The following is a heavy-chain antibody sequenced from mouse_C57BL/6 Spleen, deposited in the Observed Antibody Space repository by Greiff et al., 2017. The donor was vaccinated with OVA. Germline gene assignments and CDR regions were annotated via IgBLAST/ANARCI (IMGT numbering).Heavy chain of an antibody. J-gene: IGHJ4*01. Sequence: QVQLQQPGAELVKPGASVKLSCKASGYTFTSYWMHWVKQRPGQGLEWIGMIHPNSGSTNYNEKFKSKATLTVDKSSSTAYMQLSSLTSEDSAVYYCAREGGRWLLDAMDYWGQGTSVTVSS. D-gene: IGHD2-3*01. CDR3: AREGGRWLLDAMDY. CDR2: IHPNSGST. V-gene: IGHV1-64*01. CDR1: GYTFTSYW.